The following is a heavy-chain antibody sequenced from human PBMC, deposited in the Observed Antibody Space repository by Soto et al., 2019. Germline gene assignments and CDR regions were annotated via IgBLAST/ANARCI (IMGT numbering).Heavy chain of an antibody. CDR3: AKDIGGSYWIDY. J-gene: IGHJ4*02. Sequence: EVQLVESGGVVVQPGGSLRLSYAASGFTFDDYTMHWVRQAPGKGLEWVSLISWDGGSTYYADSVKGRFTISRDNSKNSLYLQMNSLRTEDTALYYCAKDIGGSYWIDYWGQGTLVTVSS. V-gene: IGHV3-43*01. CDR1: GFTFDDYT. CDR2: ISWDGGST. D-gene: IGHD1-26*01.